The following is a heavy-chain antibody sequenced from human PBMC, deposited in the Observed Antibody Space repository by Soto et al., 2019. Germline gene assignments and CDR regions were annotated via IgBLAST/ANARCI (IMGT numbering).Heavy chain of an antibody. CDR3: ARERSIAARTNWFDP. V-gene: IGHV4-59*01. CDR2: IYYSGST. D-gene: IGHD6-6*01. Sequence: SETLSLTCTVSGGSISSYYWSWIRQPPGKGLEWIGYIYYSGSTNYNPSLKSRVTISVDTSKNQFSLKLSSVTAADTAVYYCARERSIAARTNWFDPWGQGTLVTVSS. J-gene: IGHJ5*02. CDR1: GGSISSYY.